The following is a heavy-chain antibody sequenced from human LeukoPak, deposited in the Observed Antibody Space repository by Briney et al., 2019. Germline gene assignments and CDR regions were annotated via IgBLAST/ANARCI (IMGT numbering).Heavy chain of an antibody. J-gene: IGHJ3*02. CDR2: IYHSGST. D-gene: IGHD2-2*01. CDR1: GGSISSGGYY. Sequence: PSETLSLTCTVSGGSISSGGYYWSWIRQPPGKGLEWIGYIYHSGSTYYNPSLKSRVTISVDRSKNQFSLKLSSVTAADTAVYYCARGPGRSPDPVVVPAATPPFDIWGQGTMVTVSS. V-gene: IGHV4-30-2*01. CDR3: ARGPGRSPDPVVVPAATPPFDI.